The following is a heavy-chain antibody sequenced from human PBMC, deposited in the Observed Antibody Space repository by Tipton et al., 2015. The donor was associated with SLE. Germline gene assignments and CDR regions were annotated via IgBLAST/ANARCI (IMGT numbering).Heavy chain of an antibody. Sequence: TLSLTCVVSGGSINSSNWWSWVRQPPGKGLEWIGYIYYSGSTNYNPSLKSRVTISVDTSKNQFSLKLSSVTAADTAVYYCARDMGDAFDIWGQGTMVTVSS. D-gene: IGHD3-16*01. V-gene: IGHV4-4*02. J-gene: IGHJ3*02. CDR2: IYYSGST. CDR3: ARDMGDAFDI. CDR1: GGSINSSNW.